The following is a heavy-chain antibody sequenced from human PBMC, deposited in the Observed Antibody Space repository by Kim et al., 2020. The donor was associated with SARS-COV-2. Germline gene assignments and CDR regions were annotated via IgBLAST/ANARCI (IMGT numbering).Heavy chain of an antibody. J-gene: IGHJ4*02. D-gene: IGHD6-19*01. CDR3: ARPGARAAVAGIVDY. Sequence: PSFQGQVTISADKSISTAYLQWSSLKASDTAMYYCARPGARAAVAGIVDYWGQGTLVTVSS. V-gene: IGHV5-51*01.